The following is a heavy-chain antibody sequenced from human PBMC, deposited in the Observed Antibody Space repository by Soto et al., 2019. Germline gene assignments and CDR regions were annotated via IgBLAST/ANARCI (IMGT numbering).Heavy chain of an antibody. CDR1: GFSLSSYA. CDR2: INSDGSST. Sequence: PGGSLRLSCAASGFSLSSYAMSWVRLAPGKGLEWVSRINSDGSSTSYADSVKGRFTISGDNAKNTLYLQMNSLRAEDTAVYYCARVWERFLEWLSYDPWGQGTLVTVSS. CDR3: ARVWERFLEWLSYDP. V-gene: IGHV3-74*01. D-gene: IGHD3-3*01. J-gene: IGHJ5*02.